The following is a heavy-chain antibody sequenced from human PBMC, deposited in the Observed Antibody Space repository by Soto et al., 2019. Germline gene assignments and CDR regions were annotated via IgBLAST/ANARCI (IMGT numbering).Heavy chain of an antibody. CDR2: MNPNSGNT. V-gene: IGHV1-8*01. Sequence: ASVKVSCKASGYTFTSYDINWVRQATGQGLEWMGWMNPNSGNTGYAQKFQGRVTMTRNTSISTAYMELSSLRSEDTAVYYCARVAVGWLRRDYYMDVWGKGTTVTVSS. CDR1: GYTFTSYD. J-gene: IGHJ6*03. D-gene: IGHD5-12*01. CDR3: ARVAVGWLRRDYYMDV.